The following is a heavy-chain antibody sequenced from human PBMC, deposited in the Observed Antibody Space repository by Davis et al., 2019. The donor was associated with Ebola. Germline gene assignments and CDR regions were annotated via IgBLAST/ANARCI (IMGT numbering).Heavy chain of an antibody. V-gene: IGHV1-18*01. CDR1: GYTFTSYG. CDR3: ARGGGSYSADY. CDR2: ISAYLGNT. D-gene: IGHD1-26*01. Sequence: AASVQVSCKASGYTFTSYGITWVRQAPGQGREGLGWISAYLGNTNYAHKLQGRVTMTTDTSTSTSYMELRSLRSDDTSVYYCARGGGSYSADYWGQGTLVTVSS. J-gene: IGHJ4*02.